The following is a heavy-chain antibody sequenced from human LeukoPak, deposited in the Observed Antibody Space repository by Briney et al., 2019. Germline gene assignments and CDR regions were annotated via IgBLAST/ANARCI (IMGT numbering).Heavy chain of an antibody. CDR2: FSGSGGST. CDR1: GFPFTTYA. D-gene: IGHD2-15*01. V-gene: IGHV3-23*01. Sequence: GGSLRLSFQPPGFPFTTYAMSGARQAQGKGLDWASAFSGSGGSTYYADSVKGRFTISRDNSKNTLYLQMNSLRAEDTAVYYCAKFCSGGSCYSYFQHWGQGTLVTVPS. CDR3: AKFCSGGSCYSYFQH. J-gene: IGHJ1*01.